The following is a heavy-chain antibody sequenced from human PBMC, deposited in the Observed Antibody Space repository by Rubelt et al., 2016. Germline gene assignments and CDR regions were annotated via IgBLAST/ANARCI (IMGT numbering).Heavy chain of an antibody. CDR2: ISGSGSST. CDR1: GFTFSIFG. CDR3: ATLPSALAI. Sequence: GGGLIQPGGSLRLSCAASGFTFSIFGMSWVRQAPGKGLEWVSTISGSGSSTYHADSAKGRFTISRDNSKNTLNLQMNSLRAEDTALYYCATLPSALAIWGQGTMVIVS. V-gene: IGHV3-23*01. J-gene: IGHJ3*02.